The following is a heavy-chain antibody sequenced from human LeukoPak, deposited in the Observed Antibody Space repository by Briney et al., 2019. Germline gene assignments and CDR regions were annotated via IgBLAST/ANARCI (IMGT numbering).Heavy chain of an antibody. CDR3: ARDGLKRYFDWLLGYNWFDP. CDR2: IIPVFGTA. Sequence: SVKVSCKASGGTFSSYAISWVRQAAGQGLEWMGGIIPVFGTANYAQKFQGRVTITADESTSTAYMELSSLRSEDTAVYYCARDGLKRYFDWLLGYNWFDPWGQGTLVTVSS. J-gene: IGHJ5*02. V-gene: IGHV1-69*13. CDR1: GGTFSSYA. D-gene: IGHD3-9*01.